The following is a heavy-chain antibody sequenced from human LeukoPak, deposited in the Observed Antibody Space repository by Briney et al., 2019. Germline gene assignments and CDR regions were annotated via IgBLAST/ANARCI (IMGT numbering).Heavy chain of an antibody. D-gene: IGHD1-26*01. Sequence: GGSLRLSCAASGFTFSSYWMHWVRQAPGKGLVWVSRINSDGSSTSYADSVKGRFTISRDNAKNTLSLQMNSLRADDTAVYYCARGYSGTYRIDYWGQGTLVTVSS. V-gene: IGHV3-74*01. CDR1: GFTFSSYW. CDR3: ARGYSGTYRIDY. J-gene: IGHJ4*02. CDR2: INSDGSST.